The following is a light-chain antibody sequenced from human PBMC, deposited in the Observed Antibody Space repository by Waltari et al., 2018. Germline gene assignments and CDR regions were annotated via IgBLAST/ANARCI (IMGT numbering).Light chain of an antibody. CDR2: DVT. Sequence: QSALTQPHSVSGSPGQSVTIFYTGTSSHVRRYDYVSWYQQHPSKAPKLMIWDVTKRPSGVPDRFSGSKSGNTASLTISGLQAEDEADYYCCSRADSHTYVFGTGTKVTVL. V-gene: IGLV2-11*01. CDR1: SSHVRRYDY. CDR3: CSRADSHTYV. J-gene: IGLJ1*01.